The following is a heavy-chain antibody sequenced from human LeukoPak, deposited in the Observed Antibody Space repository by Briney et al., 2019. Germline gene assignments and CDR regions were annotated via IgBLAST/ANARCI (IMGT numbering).Heavy chain of an antibody. Sequence: GASVKVSCKASGYTFTSYYMHWVRQAPGQGLEWMGIINPSGGSTSYAQKFQGRVTMTRDTSISTAYMELSRLRSDDTAVYYCAREVAAYGMDVWGQGTTVTVSS. CDR2: INPSGGST. CDR3: AREVAAYGMDV. CDR1: GYTFTSYY. V-gene: IGHV1-46*01. D-gene: IGHD1-26*01. J-gene: IGHJ6*02.